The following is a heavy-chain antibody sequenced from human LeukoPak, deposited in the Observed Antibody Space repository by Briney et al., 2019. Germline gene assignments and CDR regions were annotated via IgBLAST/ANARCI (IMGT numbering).Heavy chain of an antibody. CDR3: AKDLSRTTTGSGWFSYFDY. J-gene: IGHJ4*02. D-gene: IGHD6-19*01. V-gene: IGHV3-23*01. CDR1: GFTFSSYA. Sequence: PGGSLRLSCAASGFTFSSYAMSWVRQAPGKGLEWVSAISGSGGSTYYADSVKGRFTISRDNSKNTLYLQMNSLRAEDTAVYYCAKDLSRTTTGSGWFSYFDYWGQGTLVTVSS. CDR2: ISGSGGST.